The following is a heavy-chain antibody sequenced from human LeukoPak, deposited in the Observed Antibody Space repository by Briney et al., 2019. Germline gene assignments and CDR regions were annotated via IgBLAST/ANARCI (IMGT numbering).Heavy chain of an antibody. CDR3: AREESVNFVVWH. D-gene: IGHD3-16*01. V-gene: IGHV1-2*02. Sequence: ASVKVSCEASGYTFTGYYMHWVRQAPGQGLEWMGWINPNSGGTNYAQKFQGRVTMTRDTSISTAYMELSRLRSDDTAVYYCAREESVNFVVWHWGQGTLVTVSS. CDR1: GYTFTGYY. CDR2: INPNSGGT. J-gene: IGHJ4*02.